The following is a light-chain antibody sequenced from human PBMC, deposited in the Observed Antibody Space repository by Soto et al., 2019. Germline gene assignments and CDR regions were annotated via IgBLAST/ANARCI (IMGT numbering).Light chain of an antibody. CDR3: QQSYSTPWT. Sequence: DIQMTQSPSSLSASVGDRVTITCRASQSISSYLNWYQQKPGTAPKLLIYAASSLQSGVPSRFSGSGSGTDFTLTISSLQPEAFATYYCQQSYSTPWTFGQGTQVDIK. CDR2: AAS. V-gene: IGKV1-39*01. J-gene: IGKJ1*01. CDR1: QSISSY.